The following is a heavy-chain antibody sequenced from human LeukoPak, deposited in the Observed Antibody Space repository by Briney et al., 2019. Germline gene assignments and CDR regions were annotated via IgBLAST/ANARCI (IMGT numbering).Heavy chain of an antibody. CDR1: GYTFINYY. Sequence: GASVKVSCKASGYTFINYYMHWVRQAPGQGLEWMGWINPNSGGTNYAQKFQGRVTMTRDTSISTAYMELSRLRSDDTAVYYCARDLVDSGNPMDVWGKGTTVTISS. V-gene: IGHV1-2*02. J-gene: IGHJ6*03. CDR2: INPNSGGT. CDR3: ARDLVDSGNPMDV. D-gene: IGHD1-26*01.